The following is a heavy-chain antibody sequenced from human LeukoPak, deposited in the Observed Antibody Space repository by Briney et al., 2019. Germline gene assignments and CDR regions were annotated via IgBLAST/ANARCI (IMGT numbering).Heavy chain of an antibody. CDR1: GGSITTTNW. J-gene: IGHJ4*02. V-gene: IGHV4-4*02. Sequence: SETLSLTCGVSGGSITTTNWWSWVRQPPGQGLEWIGEIHLNGRTNYNPSLNSRVTLALDTSKNQLSLSLTSVTAADTAVYYCSRENGAFSPFGYWGQGTLVIV. CDR2: IHLNGRT. D-gene: IGHD2-8*01. CDR3: SRENGAFSPFGY.